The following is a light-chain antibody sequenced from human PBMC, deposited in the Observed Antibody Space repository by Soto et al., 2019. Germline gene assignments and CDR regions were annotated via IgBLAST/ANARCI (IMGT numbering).Light chain of an antibody. CDR3: LLDFRYFWA. J-gene: IGKJ1*01. CDR2: DAS. CDR1: QDIDKF. V-gene: IGKV1-33*01. Sequence: DIQMTQSPSSLSASVGDRVTITCQASQDIDKFLNWYQQKPGKPPKLLIDDASNLATGVPSRFSGSGSGTDFTLTISSLQPEDFATYYCLLDFRYFWAFGQGTKVDIK.